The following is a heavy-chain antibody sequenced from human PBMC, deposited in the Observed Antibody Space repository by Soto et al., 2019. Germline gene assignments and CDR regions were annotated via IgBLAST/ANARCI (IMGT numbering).Heavy chain of an antibody. J-gene: IGHJ5*02. D-gene: IGHD3-22*01. Sequence: PGGSLRLSCAASGFTFSSYSMNWVRQAPGKGLEWVSSISSSSSYIYYADSVKGRFTISRDNAKNSPYLQMNSLRAEDTAVYYCARTTYYYDSSGYNEWFDPWGQGTLATVSS. CDR3: ARTTYYYDSSGYNEWFDP. V-gene: IGHV3-21*01. CDR1: GFTFSSYS. CDR2: ISSSSSYI.